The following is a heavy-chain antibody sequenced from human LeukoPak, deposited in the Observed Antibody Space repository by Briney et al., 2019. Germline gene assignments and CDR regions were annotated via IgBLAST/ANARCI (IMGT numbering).Heavy chain of an antibody. D-gene: IGHD2-15*01. CDR2: IYSGGST. CDR3: ASLCSGGSCSNFDY. J-gene: IGHJ4*02. Sequence: GGSLRLSCAASGFTVSSNYMSWVRQAPGKGLEWASVIYSGGSTYYADSVKGRFTISRDNTKNTLYLQMNSLRAEDTAVYYCASLCSGGSCSNFDYWGQGTLVTVSS. V-gene: IGHV3-53*01. CDR1: GFTVSSNY.